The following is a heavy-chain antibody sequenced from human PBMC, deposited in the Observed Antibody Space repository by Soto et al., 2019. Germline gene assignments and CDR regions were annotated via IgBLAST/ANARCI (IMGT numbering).Heavy chain of an antibody. CDR1: GFTFSSYA. Sequence: GGSLRLSCAASGFTFSSYAMSWVRQAPGKGLEWVSAISGSGGSTYYADSVKGRFTISRDNSKNTLYLQMNSLRAEDTAVYYCARLLWFGEYVYWGQGTLVTVSS. J-gene: IGHJ4*02. V-gene: IGHV3-23*01. CDR3: ARLLWFGEYVY. CDR2: ISGSGGST. D-gene: IGHD3-10*01.